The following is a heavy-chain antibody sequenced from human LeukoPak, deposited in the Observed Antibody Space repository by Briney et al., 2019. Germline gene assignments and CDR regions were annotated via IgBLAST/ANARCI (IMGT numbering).Heavy chain of an antibody. CDR3: ARGYYYGSGSYPWFDP. CDR2: IYYSGST. V-gene: IGHV4-59*08. CDR1: GGSISSYY. J-gene: IGHJ5*02. D-gene: IGHD3-10*01. Sequence: PSETLSLTCTVSGGSISSYYWSWIRQPPGKGLEWIGYIYYSGSTNYNPSLKSQVTISVDTSKNQFSLKLSSVTAADTAVYYCARGYYYGSGSYPWFDPWGQGTLVTVSS.